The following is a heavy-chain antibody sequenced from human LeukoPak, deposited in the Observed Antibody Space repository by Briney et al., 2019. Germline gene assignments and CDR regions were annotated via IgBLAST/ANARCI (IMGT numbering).Heavy chain of an antibody. CDR1: GFTFSSYS. D-gene: IGHD3-10*01. CDR2: ISSSSSSK. V-gene: IGHV3-21*04. J-gene: IGHJ4*02. Sequence: GGSLRLSCAASGFTFSSYSMNWVRQAPGKGLEWVSCISSSSSSKYYADSVKGRFTISRDNAKNSLYLGMNSLRAEDTAVYYCAKSTGYYGSGSSIDYWGQGTLVTVSS. CDR3: AKSTGYYGSGSSIDY.